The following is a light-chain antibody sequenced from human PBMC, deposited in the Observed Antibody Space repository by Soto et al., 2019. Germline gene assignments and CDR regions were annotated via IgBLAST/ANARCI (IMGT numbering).Light chain of an antibody. V-gene: IGKV3-20*01. Sequence: ESVVTQSPGILSLYPGERATLSCRASQSVSNNYLAWYQQKPGQAPRLLIYGASSRATGIPDRFSGSGSGTDFTLTISRLQPEDFVVYYCHQYGSSPNPFGQGTRPEIK. CDR1: QSVSNNY. J-gene: IGKJ5*01. CDR2: GAS. CDR3: HQYGSSPNP.